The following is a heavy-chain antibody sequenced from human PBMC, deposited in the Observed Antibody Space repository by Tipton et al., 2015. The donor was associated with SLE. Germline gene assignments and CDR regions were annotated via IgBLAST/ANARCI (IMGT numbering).Heavy chain of an antibody. J-gene: IGHJ3*02. V-gene: IGHV3-11*06. CDR2: ISSSSSYT. CDR3: AREGSELELDAFDI. CDR1: GGSISSGGYY. D-gene: IGHD1-7*01. Sequence: LSLTCTVSGGSISSGGYYMSWIRQAPGKGLEWVSYISSSSSYTNYADSVKGRFTISRDNAKNSLYLQMNSLRAEDTAVYYCAREGSELELDAFDIWGQGTMVTVSS.